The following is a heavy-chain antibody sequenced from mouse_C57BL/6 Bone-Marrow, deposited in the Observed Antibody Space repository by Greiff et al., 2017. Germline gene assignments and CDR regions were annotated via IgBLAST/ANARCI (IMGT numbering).Heavy chain of an antibody. CDR3: ARSRLLRLRFAY. CDR2: IYPRSGNT. CDR1: GYTFTSYG. V-gene: IGHV1-81*01. Sequence: LVESGAELARPGASVKLSCKASGYTFTSYGISWVKQRTGQGLEWIGEIYPRSGNTYYNEKFKGKATLTADKSSSTAYMELRSLTSEDSAVYFCARSRLLRLRFAYWGQGTLVTVSA. J-gene: IGHJ3*01. D-gene: IGHD1-2*01.